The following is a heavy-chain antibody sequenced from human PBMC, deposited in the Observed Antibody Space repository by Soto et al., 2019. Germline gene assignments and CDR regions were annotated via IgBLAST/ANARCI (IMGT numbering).Heavy chain of an antibody. D-gene: IGHD2-15*01. CDR3: APHASSRGGSCQYDDFNI. CDR1: GFTFSNYA. Sequence: GGSLRLSCAASGFTFSNYAMSWVRQAPGKGLEWGAVISYDGSNKYYADSVKGRFAMSRDTSKTTLYLQMNSMGAEDTAAYYYAPHASSRGGSCQYDDFNIRGQGTMVTVSS. CDR2: ISYDGSNK. J-gene: IGHJ3*02. V-gene: IGHV3-30*03.